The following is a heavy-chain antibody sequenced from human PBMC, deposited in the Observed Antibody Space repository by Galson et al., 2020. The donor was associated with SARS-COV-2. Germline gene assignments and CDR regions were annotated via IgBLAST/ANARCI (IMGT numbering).Heavy chain of an antibody. V-gene: IGHV1-18*01. D-gene: IGHD4-17*01. CDR3: ALITVTYEDFDY. Sequence: ASVKVSCKASGYTFTSYGISWVRQAPGQGLEWMGWISAYNGNTNYAQKLQGRVTMTTDTSTSTAYMELRSLRSDDTAVYYCALITVTYEDFDYWGQGTLVTVSS. CDR1: GYTFTSYG. J-gene: IGHJ4*02. CDR2: ISAYNGNT.